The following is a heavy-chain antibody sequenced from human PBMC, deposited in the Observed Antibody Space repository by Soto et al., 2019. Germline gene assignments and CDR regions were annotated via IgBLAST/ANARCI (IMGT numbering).Heavy chain of an antibody. J-gene: IGHJ4*02. Sequence: EVQLVESGGGLVQPGGSLRLSCAASGFTFSSYSMNWVRQAPGKGLEWVSYISSSSSTIYYADSVKGRFTISRDNAKNSLYLQMNSLRAEDTAVYYCSRVNYCANGVCYSPAHFDYWGQGTLVTVFS. CDR3: SRVNYCANGVCYSPAHFDY. V-gene: IGHV3-48*01. D-gene: IGHD2-8*01. CDR2: ISSSSSTI. CDR1: GFTFSSYS.